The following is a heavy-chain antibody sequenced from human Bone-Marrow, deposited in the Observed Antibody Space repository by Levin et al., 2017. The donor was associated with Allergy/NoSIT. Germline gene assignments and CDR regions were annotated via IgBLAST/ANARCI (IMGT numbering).Heavy chain of an antibody. V-gene: IGHV3-43*01. CDR3: VRGSGESTSFDS. D-gene: IGHD3-10*01. CDR2: ITWDGDKR. Sequence: VASVKVSCAASGFKFEDFPMHWVRQAPGKGLEWVSLITWDGDKRYYGDSVMGRFTISRDNSRNSLFLQMNGLTIEDTALYFCVRGSGESTSFDSWGQGTLVTVSS. CDR1: GFKFEDFP. J-gene: IGHJ4*02.